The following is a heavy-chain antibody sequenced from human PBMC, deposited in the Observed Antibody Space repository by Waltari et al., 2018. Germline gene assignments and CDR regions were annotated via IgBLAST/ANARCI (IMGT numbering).Heavy chain of an antibody. CDR3: ASSPTGGGY. CDR2: IKKDGSER. V-gene: IGHV3-7*01. J-gene: IGHJ4*02. Sequence: EVQLVESGGGLVQPGGSLRLSCVASRFRFRDSWMSWVRQAPGKGLEWVANIKKDGSERYYVDSVEGRFTISRDNAKNSLYLQMNNLRVEDTAVYYCASSPTGGGYWGQGTLVTVSS. D-gene: IGHD7-27*01. CDR1: RFRFRDSW.